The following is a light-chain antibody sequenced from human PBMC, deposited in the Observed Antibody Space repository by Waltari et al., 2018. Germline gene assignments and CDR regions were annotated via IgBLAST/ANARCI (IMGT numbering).Light chain of an antibody. J-gene: IGLJ2*01. CDR2: EVS. CDR3: SSYASSSTL. CDR1: SSDIGGYNR. V-gene: IGLV2-18*02. Sequence: PSVSGSPGQSVTISCTGTSSDIGGYNRVSWYQQHPGKAPKLMIYEVSNRPSGVSDRFSGSKSGNTASLIIPGLQAEDEADYYCSSYASSSTLFGGGTRLTVL.